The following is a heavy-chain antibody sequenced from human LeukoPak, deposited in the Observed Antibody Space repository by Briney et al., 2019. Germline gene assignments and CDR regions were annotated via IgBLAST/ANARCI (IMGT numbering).Heavy chain of an antibody. Sequence: PGGSLRLSCAASGFTFSNYWMSWVRQPPGKGLEWVANIKQEGSEKYYVDSVKGRFTISRDNAKNSLYLQMNSLRAEDTAVYYCARDFYPPGYYDSSGYPTNRFDYWGQGTLVTVSS. CDR1: GFTFSNYW. CDR2: IKQEGSEK. J-gene: IGHJ4*02. V-gene: IGHV3-7*01. D-gene: IGHD3-22*01. CDR3: ARDFYPPGYYDSSGYPTNRFDY.